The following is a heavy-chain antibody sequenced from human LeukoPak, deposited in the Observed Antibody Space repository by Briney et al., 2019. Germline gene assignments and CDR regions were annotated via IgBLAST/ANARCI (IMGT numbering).Heavy chain of an antibody. CDR1: GFTFSSYS. CDR3: ARASTGAAVNWFFDL. Sequence: PGRSLRLSCAASGFTFSSYSIHWVRHAPGKGLEWVALTSSDGSNKKYANSVKGRFTISRDNSKNTLYLQMNSLRTEDTAVYYCARASTGAAVNWFFDLWGRGTLVTVSS. D-gene: IGHD2-15*01. CDR2: TSSDGSNK. V-gene: IGHV3-30*01. J-gene: IGHJ2*01.